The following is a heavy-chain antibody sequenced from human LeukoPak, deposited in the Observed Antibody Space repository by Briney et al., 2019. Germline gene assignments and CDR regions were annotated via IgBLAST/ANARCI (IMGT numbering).Heavy chain of an antibody. CDR1: GFTFSSYA. D-gene: IGHD2-2*01. CDR3: ARAPIVVVPAAEYYFDY. CDR2: ISYDGSNK. Sequence: PGGSLRLSCAASGFTFSSYAMHWVRQAPGKGLEWVAVISYDGSNKYYADSVKGRFTISRDNSKNTLYLQMNSLRAEDTAVYYCARAPIVVVPAAEYYFDYWGQGTLVTVSS. J-gene: IGHJ4*02. V-gene: IGHV3-30-3*01.